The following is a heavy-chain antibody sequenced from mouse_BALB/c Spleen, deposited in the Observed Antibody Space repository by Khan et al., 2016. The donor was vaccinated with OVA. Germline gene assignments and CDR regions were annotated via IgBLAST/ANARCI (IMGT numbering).Heavy chain of an antibody. D-gene: IGHD1-1*01. CDR2: IRNKAKDYTT. Sequence: EVKLEESGGGLVQPGGSLRLSCATSGFTFTDYYITWVRQPPGKSLEWLGFIRNKAKDYTTEYSAPVEGRFTISRDNSQSIVYLQMNTLRSEDSATYYCARETVVDVYWYLDVWGAGTTVTVSS. CDR1: GFTFTDYY. CDR3: ARETVVDVYWYLDV. V-gene: IGHV7-3*02. J-gene: IGHJ1*01.